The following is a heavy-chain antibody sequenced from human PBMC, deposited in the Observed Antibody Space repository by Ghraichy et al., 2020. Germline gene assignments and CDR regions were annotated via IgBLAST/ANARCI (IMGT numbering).Heavy chain of an antibody. V-gene: IGHV4-34*01. CDR3: ARLKTLASRRFDP. J-gene: IGHJ5*02. CDR2: INHSGST. Sequence: SETLSLTCAVYGGSFSGYYWSWIRQPPGKGLEWIGEINHSGSTNYNPSLKSRVTISVDTSKNQFSLKLSSVTAADTAVYYCARLKTLASRRFDPWGQGTLVTVSS. CDR1: GGSFSGYY.